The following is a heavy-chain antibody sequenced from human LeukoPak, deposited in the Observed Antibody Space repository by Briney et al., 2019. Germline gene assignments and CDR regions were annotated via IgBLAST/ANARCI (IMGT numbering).Heavy chain of an antibody. CDR2: INPHSGGT. CDR3: AKDRITFAGVIVPSFDF. J-gene: IGHJ4*02. CDR1: GYTFSGYY. D-gene: IGHD3-16*02. Sequence: ASVKVSCTASGYTFSGYYMHWVRQAPGQGLEWMGWINPHSGGTSYARNFQGRVTMTRDTSISTAYMELSRLRSDDTAMYYCAKDRITFAGVIVPSFDFWGQGTLVTVSS. V-gene: IGHV1-2*02.